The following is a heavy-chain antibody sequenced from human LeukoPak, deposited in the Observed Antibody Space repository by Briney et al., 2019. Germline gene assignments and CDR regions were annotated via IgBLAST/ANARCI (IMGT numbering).Heavy chain of an antibody. CDR2: INTDGSST. Sequence: GGSLRLSCAASGFTFSSYWMHWVRQAPGKGLVWVSRINTDGSSTSYADSVKGRFTISRDNAKNTLYLQMNSLRAEDTAVYYCARDGGDILTGKYFDYWGQGTLVTVSS. CDR1: GFTFSSYW. D-gene: IGHD3-9*01. J-gene: IGHJ4*02. CDR3: ARDGGDILTGKYFDY. V-gene: IGHV3-74*01.